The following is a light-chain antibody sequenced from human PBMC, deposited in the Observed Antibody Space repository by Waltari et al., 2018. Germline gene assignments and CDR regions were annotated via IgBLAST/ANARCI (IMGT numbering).Light chain of an antibody. Sequence: QSALTQPASVSGSPGQSVTIFCTGTSSDVGSYNSVSWYQDHPGQGPKVIIYDVSDRPSGVSARFSGSKSGNTGSLTISRLQAEDEADYYCSSQSSNNIVLFGGGTKVTVL. CDR1: SSDVGSYNS. J-gene: IGLJ3*02. V-gene: IGLV2-14*03. CDR3: SSQSSNNIVL. CDR2: DVS.